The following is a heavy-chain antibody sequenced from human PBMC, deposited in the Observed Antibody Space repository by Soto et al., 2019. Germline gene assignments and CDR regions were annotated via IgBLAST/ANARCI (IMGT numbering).Heavy chain of an antibody. V-gene: IGHV3-33*01. Sequence: QVQLVESGGGVVQPGRSLRLSCAASGFTFSTYAMHWVRQAPGKGLEWVAVIYYDGSNKYYADYVKGRLTISRDNSKNTLYLQMNSLRAEDTAVYYCARGAAAAGTVRLFDYWGLGTLVTVSS. CDR1: GFTFSTYA. D-gene: IGHD6-13*01. J-gene: IGHJ4*02. CDR2: IYYDGSNK. CDR3: ARGAAAAGTVRLFDY.